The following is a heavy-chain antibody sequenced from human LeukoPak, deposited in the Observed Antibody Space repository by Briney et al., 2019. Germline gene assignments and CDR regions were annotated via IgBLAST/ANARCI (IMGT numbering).Heavy chain of an antibody. CDR1: GYTFPGYY. Sequence: ASVKVSCKASGYTFPGYYMHWARQAPGQGLEWMGWINPNSGGTNYAQKFQGRVTMTRDTSISTAYMELSRLRSDDTAVYYCAREHSSSSGKVFDYWGQGTLVTVSS. CDR2: INPNSGGT. J-gene: IGHJ4*02. CDR3: AREHSSSSGKVFDY. D-gene: IGHD6-6*01. V-gene: IGHV1-2*02.